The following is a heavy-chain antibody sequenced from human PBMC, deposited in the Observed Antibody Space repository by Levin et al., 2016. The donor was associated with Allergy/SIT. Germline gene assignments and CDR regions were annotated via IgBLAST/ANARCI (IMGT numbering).Heavy chain of an antibody. D-gene: IGHD7-27*01. Sequence: GGSLRLSCAASGFTFSSFAMNWVRQAPGKGLEWVSAISGGGGTTYYADSVKGRFTISRDNSKNTLYLQMNSLRAEDTALYYCAKDRQAPLGKIHWFDPWGQGTLVTVSS. V-gene: IGHV3-23*01. CDR1: GFTFSSFA. CDR2: ISGGGGTT. J-gene: IGHJ5*02. CDR3: AKDRQAPLGKIHWFDP.